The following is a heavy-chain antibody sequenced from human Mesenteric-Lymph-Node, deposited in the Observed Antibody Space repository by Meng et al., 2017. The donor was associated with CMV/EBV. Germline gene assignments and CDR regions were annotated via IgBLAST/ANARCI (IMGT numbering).Heavy chain of an antibody. CDR2: IYYSGST. CDR1: GVSITNYY. CDR3: TRSASSYYYGMDI. J-gene: IGHJ6*02. V-gene: IGHV4-59*01. Sequence: SETLSLTCTVSGVSITNYYWTWIRQPPGKGLEWIGYIYYSGSTNYNPSLESRVTMSVDTSKNQFSLNLRSVTAADTAVYYCTRSASSYYYGMDIWGQGTTVTVSS.